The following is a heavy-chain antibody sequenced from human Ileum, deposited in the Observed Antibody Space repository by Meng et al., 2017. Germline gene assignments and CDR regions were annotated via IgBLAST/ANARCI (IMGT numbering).Heavy chain of an antibody. CDR1: EYSFSNYY. Sequence: QVQVVQVGAEGKKPGASVKVSCKSSEYSFSNYYLHWMRQAPGQGLEWLGVSNPGGGSTNYAQKFQGRVTMTRDTSANTVYMELGSLKSEDTAVYYCVREFTGGYFDYWGQGTLVTVSS. CDR2: SNPGGGST. D-gene: IGHD3-16*01. V-gene: IGHV1-46*01. J-gene: IGHJ4*02. CDR3: VREFTGGYFDY.